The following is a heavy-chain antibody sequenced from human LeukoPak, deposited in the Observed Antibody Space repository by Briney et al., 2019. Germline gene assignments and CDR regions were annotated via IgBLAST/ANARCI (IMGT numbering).Heavy chain of an antibody. D-gene: IGHD6-6*01. CDR1: GFTFSSYS. CDR2: ISSSSGST. CDR3: ARESFAARWD. Sequence: PGGSLRLSCAASGFTFSSYSMNWVRQAPGKGLEWISYISSSSGSTYDADSVKGRFTVSRDNSKDTLSLQMNSLRAEDTAVYYCARESFAARWDWGQGTLVTVSS. J-gene: IGHJ4*02. V-gene: IGHV3-48*01.